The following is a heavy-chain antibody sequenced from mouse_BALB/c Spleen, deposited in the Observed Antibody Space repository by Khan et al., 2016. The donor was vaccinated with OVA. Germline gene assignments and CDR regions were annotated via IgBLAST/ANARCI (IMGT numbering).Heavy chain of an antibody. CDR3: ARSGWLQGLLAF. D-gene: IGHD2-2*01. CDR2: INPYYGST. Sequence: EVQLQQSGPELVKPGASVKISCKASGYSFTDYMMLWVKQSHGKSLEWIGNINPYYGSTGYNLKFKDKATLTVDKSSSTAYMQLNSLTSEDSAVYYCARSGWLQGLLAFWGQGTLVTVSA. CDR1: GYSFTDYM. J-gene: IGHJ3*01. V-gene: IGHV1-39*01.